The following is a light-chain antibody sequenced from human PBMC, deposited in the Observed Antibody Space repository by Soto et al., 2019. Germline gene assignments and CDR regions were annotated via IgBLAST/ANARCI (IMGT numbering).Light chain of an antibody. CDR2: DVS. CDR1: SSDVGGYNY. V-gene: IGLV2-14*03. CDR3: SSFTGSTSYV. Sequence: QSALTQPASVSGSPGQSVTISCTGTSSDVGGYNYVSWYQQHPGKVPKLMIYDVSDRPSGVSNRFSGSKSGNTASLTISRLQAEDEADYYCSSFTGSTSYVSGSGTKLTVL. J-gene: IGLJ1*01.